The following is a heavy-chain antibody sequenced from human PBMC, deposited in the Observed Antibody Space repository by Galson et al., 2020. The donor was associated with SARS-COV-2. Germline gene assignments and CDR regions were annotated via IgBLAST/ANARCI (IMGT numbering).Heavy chain of an antibody. D-gene: IGHD3-3*01. V-gene: IGHV4-61*02. CDR1: GGSISSGSYY. CDR3: ARDLQDFWSGPFDP. CDR2: IYTSGST. Sequence: ETSETLSLTCTVSGGSISSGSYYWSWIRQPAGKGLEWIGRIYTSGSTNYNPSLKSRVTISVDTSKNQFSLKLSSVTAADTAVYYCARDLQDFWSGPFDPWGQGTLVTVSS. J-gene: IGHJ5*02.